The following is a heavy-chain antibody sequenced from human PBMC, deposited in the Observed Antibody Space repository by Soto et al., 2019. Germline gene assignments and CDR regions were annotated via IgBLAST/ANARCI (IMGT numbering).Heavy chain of an antibody. CDR3: TTDPSPSSPVYYDFWSGYSPAGYPFDY. CDR1: GFTFSNAW. J-gene: IGHJ4*02. CDR2: IKSKTDGGTT. D-gene: IGHD3-3*01. Sequence: GGSLRLSCAASGFTFSNAWMNWVRQAPGKGLEWVGRIKSKTDGGTTDYAAPVKGRFTISRDDSKNTLYLQMNSLKTEDTAVYYCTTDPSPSSPVYYDFWSGYSPAGYPFDYWGQGTLVTVSS. V-gene: IGHV3-15*07.